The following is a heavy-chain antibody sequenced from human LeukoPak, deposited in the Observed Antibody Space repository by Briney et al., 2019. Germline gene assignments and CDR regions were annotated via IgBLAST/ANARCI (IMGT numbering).Heavy chain of an antibody. J-gene: IGHJ4*02. CDR3: ARGGDYYDSSGHCAHFDY. CDR1: GYTFTSYD. CDR2: MNPNNGNT. V-gene: IGHV1-8*01. Sequence: ASVKVSCKASGYTFTSYDINWVRQATGQGLEWMGWMNPNNGNTGYAQKFQGRVTMTRNTTIRTAYMELSSLRSEDTAVYYCARGGDYYDSSGHCAHFDYWGQGTLVTVSS. D-gene: IGHD3-22*01.